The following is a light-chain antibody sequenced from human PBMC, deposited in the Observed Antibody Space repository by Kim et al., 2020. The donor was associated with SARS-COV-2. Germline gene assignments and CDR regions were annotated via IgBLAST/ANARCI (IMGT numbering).Light chain of an antibody. CDR1: SGSIATKD. Sequence: GKAITISCTRSSGSIATKDVQWYQQRPGSAPTTVIYEDNQRPSGVPDRFSGSIDSSSNSASLTISGLKTEDEADYYCQSSDNNQEVFGGGTQLTVL. J-gene: IGLJ3*02. CDR2: EDN. V-gene: IGLV6-57*03. CDR3: QSSDNNQEV.